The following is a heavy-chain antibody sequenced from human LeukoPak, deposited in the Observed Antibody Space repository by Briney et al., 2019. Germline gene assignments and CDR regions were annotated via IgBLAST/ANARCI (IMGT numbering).Heavy chain of an antibody. Sequence: PGGSLRLSCVASGFIFSNYAVSWVRQAPGKGLEWVSLISIASGNIYYADSVKGRFTISRDNSKNTVFLEINSLRAEDTAVYYCGKLPGNSALKTLQIDYWGQGALVTVSS. D-gene: IGHD4-23*01. J-gene: IGHJ4*02. CDR2: ISIASGNI. CDR1: GFIFSNYA. V-gene: IGHV3-23*01. CDR3: GKLPGNSALKTLQIDY.